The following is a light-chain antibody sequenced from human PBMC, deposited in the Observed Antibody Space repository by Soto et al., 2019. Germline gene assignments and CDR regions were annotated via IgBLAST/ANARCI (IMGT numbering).Light chain of an antibody. Sequence: EIVLTQSPATLSLSPGERATLSCRASQSVSSYLAWYQQKPGQAPRLLIYDASNRATGIPARFSGSGSETEFPLTIRVLEPEEFAVYYCQQRSNWPPGITFCQGTRLEIK. CDR1: QSVSSY. CDR2: DAS. V-gene: IGKV3-11*01. J-gene: IGKJ5*01. CDR3: QQRSNWPPGIT.